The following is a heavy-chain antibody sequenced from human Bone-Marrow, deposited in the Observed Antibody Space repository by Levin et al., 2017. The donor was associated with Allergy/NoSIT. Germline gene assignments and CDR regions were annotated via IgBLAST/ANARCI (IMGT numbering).Heavy chain of an antibody. Sequence: GGSLRLSCAASGFIFTSHWMMWVRQAPGKGLEWLANINEDGSETYYVDSVKGRFFISRDNAGNSLFLEVSNLRVDDTAVYFCLTGPMDVWGQGTTVIVSS. CDR2: INEDGSET. CDR1: GFIFTSHW. J-gene: IGHJ6*02. CDR3: LTGPMDV. V-gene: IGHV3-7*01. D-gene: IGHD2-8*02.